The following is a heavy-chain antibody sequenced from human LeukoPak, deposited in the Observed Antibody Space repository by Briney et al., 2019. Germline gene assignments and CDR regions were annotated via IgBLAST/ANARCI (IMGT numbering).Heavy chain of an antibody. CDR3: ARGKNDYYDSSGYAPLDY. D-gene: IGHD3-22*01. V-gene: IGHV1-69*06. J-gene: IGHJ4*02. CDR1: GGTFSNYA. CDR2: IIPIFGTT. Sequence: GASVKVSCKASGGTFSNYAISWVRQAPGQGLEWMGGIIPIFGTTNYAQKFHGRVTITADKSTSTAYMELSSLRSEDTAVYYCARGKNDYYDSSGYAPLDYWGQGTLVTVSS.